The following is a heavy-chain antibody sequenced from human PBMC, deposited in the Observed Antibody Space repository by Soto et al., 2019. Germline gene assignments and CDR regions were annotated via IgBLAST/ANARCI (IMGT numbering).Heavy chain of an antibody. J-gene: IGHJ6*02. D-gene: IGHD3-3*01. Sequence: PGESLKISCKGSGYSFTSYWIGWVRQMPGKGLEWMGIIYPGDSDTRYSPSFQGQVTISADKSISTAYLQWSSLKASDTAMYYCARTYYDFWSGYMHYGMDVWGQGTTVTVS. CDR2: IYPGDSDT. V-gene: IGHV5-51*01. CDR1: GYSFTSYW. CDR3: ARTYYDFWSGYMHYGMDV.